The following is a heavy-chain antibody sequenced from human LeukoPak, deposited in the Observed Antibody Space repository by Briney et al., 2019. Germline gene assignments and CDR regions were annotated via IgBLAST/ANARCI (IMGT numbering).Heavy chain of an antibody. CDR1: GFTFSSYG. CDR3: ALFRDGYPYESPPFDY. Sequence: GRSLRLSCAASGFTFSSYGMHWVRQAPGKGLEWVAVISYDGSNKYYADSVKGRFTISRDNSKNTLYLQMNSLRAEDTAVYYCALFRDGYPYESPPFDYWGQGTLVTVSS. CDR2: ISYDGSNK. J-gene: IGHJ4*02. D-gene: IGHD5-24*01. V-gene: IGHV3-30*03.